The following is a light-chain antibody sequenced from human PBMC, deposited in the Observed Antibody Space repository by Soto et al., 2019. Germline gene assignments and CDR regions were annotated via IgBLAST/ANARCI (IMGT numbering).Light chain of an antibody. CDR1: QTVSSTY. J-gene: IGKJ5*01. CDR3: KDSGRLLIN. Sequence: PSAVSRSRKERTTLSCTASQTVSSTYLAWYQQKPGQAPRLLIYGASSRATGIPDRFSGSGSGTDLTLTISRVEPADFAVYYCKDSGRLLINFAEGTRLEI. CDR2: GAS. V-gene: IGKV3-20*01.